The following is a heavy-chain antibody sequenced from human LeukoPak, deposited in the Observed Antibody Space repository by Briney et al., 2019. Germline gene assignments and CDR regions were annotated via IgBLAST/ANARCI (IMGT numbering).Heavy chain of an antibody. CDR1: GGSISSGGYY. CDR3: ARDRPSWSGDKSIHY. CDR2: IYHSGST. D-gene: IGHD3-10*01. V-gene: IGHV4-30-2*01. J-gene: IGHJ4*02. Sequence: SQTLSLTCTVSGGSISSGGYYWSWIRQPPGKGLEWIGYIYHSGSTYYNPSLKSRVTISVDRSKNQFSLKLSSVTAADTAVYYCARDRPSWSGDKSIHYWGQGTLVTVSS.